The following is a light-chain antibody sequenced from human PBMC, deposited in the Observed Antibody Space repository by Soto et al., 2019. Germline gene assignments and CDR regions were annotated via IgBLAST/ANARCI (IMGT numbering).Light chain of an antibody. V-gene: IGKV3-11*01. CDR1: QSISSD. CDR3: QHRHN. CDR2: DAS. J-gene: IGKJ3*01. Sequence: EIVLTQSPATLSLSPGDRATLSCRASQSISSDFAWYQQKPGQAPRLLIYDASNRATGIPARFSGSGSGTDFTLTISSLEPEDFAVYYCQHRHNFGPGTKVDFK.